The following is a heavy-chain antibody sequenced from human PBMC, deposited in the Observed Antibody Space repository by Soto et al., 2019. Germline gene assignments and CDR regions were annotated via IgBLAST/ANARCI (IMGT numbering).Heavy chain of an antibody. D-gene: IGHD3-10*01. CDR2: ISSSSHYI. J-gene: IGHJ4*02. CDR3: ARDLGEVSAL. CDR1: GFRFSGST. V-gene: IGHV3-21*01. Sequence: PGWSLRLSCVASGFRFSGSTMNWVRQAQGKGLNWVSSISSSSHYIYYADSLKGRFTISRDNAKNSLFLQMNSLRAEDTAVYYCARDLGEVSALWGQGTLVTVSS.